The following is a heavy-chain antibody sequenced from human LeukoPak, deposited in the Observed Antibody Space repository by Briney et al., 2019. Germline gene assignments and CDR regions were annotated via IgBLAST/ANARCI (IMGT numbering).Heavy chain of an antibody. Sequence: SSETLSLTCTVSGGSISSSSSYWGWIRQPPGEGLEWIGTFYYSGSTYYNPSLKSRVTISVDTSKNQFSLKLSSVTAADTAVYYCARDQDDRGLDYWGQGTLVTVSS. CDR1: GGSISSSSSY. J-gene: IGHJ4*02. V-gene: IGHV4-39*07. CDR2: FYYSGST. CDR3: ARDQDDRGLDY. D-gene: IGHD1-1*01.